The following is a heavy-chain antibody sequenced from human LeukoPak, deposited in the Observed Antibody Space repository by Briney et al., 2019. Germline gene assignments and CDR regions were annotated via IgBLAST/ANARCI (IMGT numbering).Heavy chain of an antibody. CDR1: GFTFTSSA. D-gene: IGHD3-3*01. CDR3: AAGVRFLEWLDFDY. J-gene: IGHJ4*02. CDR2: IVVGSGNT. Sequence: PGTSVKVSCTASGFTFTSSATQWVRQARGQRLEWIGWIVVGSGNTSYAQKFQERVTITRDMSTSTAYMELSSLRSEDTAVYYCAAGVRFLEWLDFDYWGQGTLVTVSS. V-gene: IGHV1-58*02.